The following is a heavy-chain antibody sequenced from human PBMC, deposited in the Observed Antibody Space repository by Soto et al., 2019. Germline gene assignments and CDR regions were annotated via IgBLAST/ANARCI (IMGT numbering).Heavy chain of an antibody. Sequence: SETLSLTCTVSGSDITTYYWSWLRQSPGKGLEWIGHIYDTGSTTYNPSLKSRVTISVDTSNKQFSLRLTSVTAADTAVYYCARCPIDHNWFDPWGQGTLVTVSS. CDR2: IYDTGST. CDR1: GSDITTYY. CDR3: ARCPIDHNWFDP. V-gene: IGHV4-59*01. J-gene: IGHJ5*02. D-gene: IGHD3-9*01.